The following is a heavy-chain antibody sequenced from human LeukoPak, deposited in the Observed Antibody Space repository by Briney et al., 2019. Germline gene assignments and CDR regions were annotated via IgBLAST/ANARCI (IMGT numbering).Heavy chain of an antibody. J-gene: IGHJ4*02. CDR2: IYYSGST. D-gene: IGHD3-10*01. CDR1: GGSISSNSYY. CDR3: ARVFGGFGESY. V-gene: IGHV4-39*07. Sequence: SETLSLTCTVSGGSISSNSYYWGWIRQPPGKGLEWIGSIYYSGSTYYNPSLKSRVTISVDTSKNQFSLKLSSVTAADTAVYYCARVFGGFGESYWGQGTLVTVSS.